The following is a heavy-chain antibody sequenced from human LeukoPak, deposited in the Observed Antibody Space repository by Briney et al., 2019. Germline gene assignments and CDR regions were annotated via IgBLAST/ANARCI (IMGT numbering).Heavy chain of an antibody. V-gene: IGHV3-30-3*01. J-gene: IGHJ4*02. D-gene: IGHD4-23*01. CDR2: ISYDGSNK. CDR1: GFTFSSYA. Sequence: GGSLRLSCAASGFTFSSYAMHWVRQAPGKGLEWVAVISYDGSNKYYADPVKGRFTISRDNAKNTLYLQMNSLRVEDTAVYYCAGGRPHGNDYWGQGTLVTVSS. CDR3: AGGRPHGNDY.